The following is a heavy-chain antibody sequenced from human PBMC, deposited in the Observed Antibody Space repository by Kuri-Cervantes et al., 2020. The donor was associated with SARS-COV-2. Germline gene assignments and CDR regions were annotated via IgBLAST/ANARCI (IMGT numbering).Heavy chain of an antibody. CDR3: ARLLEQLGEEAPYYYYYMDV. J-gene: IGHJ6*03. Sequence: SETLSLTCTVSGGSISSYYWSWIRQPPGKGLEWIGYIYYSGSTNYNPSLKSRVTISVDTSKNQFSLKLSSVTAADTAVYYCARLLEQLGEEAPYYYYYMDVWGKGTTVTVSS. V-gene: IGHV4-59*01. D-gene: IGHD6-6*01. CDR2: IYYSGST. CDR1: GGSISSYY.